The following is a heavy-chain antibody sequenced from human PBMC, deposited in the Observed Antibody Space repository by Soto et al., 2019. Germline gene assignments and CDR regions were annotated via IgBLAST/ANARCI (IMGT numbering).Heavy chain of an antibody. CDR1: GGSISSYGYY. V-gene: IGHV4-39*01. J-gene: IGHJ3*02. D-gene: IGHD5-12*01. Sequence: QLLLQESGPGLVKPSETLSLTCTVSGGSISSYGYYWGWIRQPPGKGLEWIGSIYYSGNSHYNPSITRRVTISLDTSKTLVSLTRSSVTAADTAVYYCARHEVVATMLPDAFDIWGQGTMVTVSS. CDR3: ARHEVVATMLPDAFDI. CDR2: IYYSGNS.